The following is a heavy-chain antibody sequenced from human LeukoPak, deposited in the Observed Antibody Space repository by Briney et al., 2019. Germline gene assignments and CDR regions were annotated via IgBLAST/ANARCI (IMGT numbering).Heavy chain of an antibody. CDR2: IYTSGST. V-gene: IGHV4-4*07. CDR1: GGSISSYY. CDR3: ASEYYDFWSGYYSGHYYYMDV. Sequence: SETLSLTCTVSGGSISSYYWSWIRQPAGKGLEWIGRIYTSGSTNYNPSLKSRVTMSVDTSKNQFSLKLSSVTAADTAVYYCASEYYDFWSGYYSGHYYYMDVWGKGTTVTVSS. D-gene: IGHD3-3*01. J-gene: IGHJ6*03.